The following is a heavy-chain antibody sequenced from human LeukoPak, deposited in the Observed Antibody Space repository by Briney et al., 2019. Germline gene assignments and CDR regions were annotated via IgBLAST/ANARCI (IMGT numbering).Heavy chain of an antibody. CDR1: GYTFTSYG. D-gene: IGHD3-10*01. J-gene: IGHJ4*02. Sequence: ASVKVSCKASGYTFTSYGISWVRQAPGQGLEWMGWISAYNGNTNYAQKLQGRVTMTTDTSTSTAYMELRSLRSDDTAVYYCATLPNYGSGSYSDVDYWGQGTLVTVSS. CDR2: ISAYNGNT. CDR3: ATLPNYGSGSYSDVDY. V-gene: IGHV1-18*01.